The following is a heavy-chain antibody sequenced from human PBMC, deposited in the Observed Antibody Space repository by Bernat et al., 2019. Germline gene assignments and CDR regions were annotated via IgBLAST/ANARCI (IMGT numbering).Heavy chain of an antibody. CDR1: GFTFSGYA. J-gene: IGHJ4*02. V-gene: IGHV3-23*01. CDR3: AKGCGDSCFSVDS. CDR2: VSGSGRST. D-gene: IGHD2-15*01. Sequence: EVHVLESGGGLVQPGGCLRLSCAASGFTFSGYAMSWVRQAPGQGLEWVSGVSGSGRSTFYADSVKGRFTISRDNSKNTLYLQMNSLSAEDTAIYYCAKGCGDSCFSVDSWGQGTPVTVSS.